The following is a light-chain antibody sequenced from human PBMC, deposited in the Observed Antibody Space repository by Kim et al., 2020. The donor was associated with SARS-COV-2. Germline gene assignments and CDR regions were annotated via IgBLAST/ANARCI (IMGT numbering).Light chain of an antibody. CDR1: RSDVGGYNY. V-gene: IGLV2-8*01. CDR3: SSYPGSNNLGV. CDR2: DVS. Sequence: QSVIISCTETRSDVGGYNYVSWYQHHPGKAPKLMIYDVSKRPSGVPDRFSGSKSGHTASLTVSGLQAEDEADYYCSSYPGSNNLGVFGGGTQLTVL. J-gene: IGLJ3*02.